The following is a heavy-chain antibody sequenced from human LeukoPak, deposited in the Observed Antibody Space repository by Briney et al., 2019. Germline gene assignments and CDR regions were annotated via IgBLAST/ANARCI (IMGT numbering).Heavy chain of an antibody. J-gene: IGHJ4*02. CDR3: ARLFGGVTTFDY. D-gene: IGHD2-8*02. Sequence: ASVKVSCKASGYTFTSYDINWVRQATGQGLEWMGWMNPNSGNTGYAQKFQGRVTITRNTSISTAYMELSSLTAEDTAVYYCARLFGGVTTFDYWGQGALVTVSS. CDR1: GYTFTSYD. CDR2: MNPNSGNT. V-gene: IGHV1-8*03.